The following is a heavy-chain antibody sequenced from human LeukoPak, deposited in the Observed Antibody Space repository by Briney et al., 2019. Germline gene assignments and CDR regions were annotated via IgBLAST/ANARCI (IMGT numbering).Heavy chain of an antibody. D-gene: IGHD1-7*01. CDR3: TAGTGTTDFDY. CDR1: GFTFSNAW. Sequence: GGSLRLSCAASGFTFSNAWMSWVRQAPGKGLEWVGRIKSKSDGGTIDYVAPVKGRFTISRDDSKNTLYLQMNSLKTEDTAVYYCTAGTGTTDFDYWGQGILVTVSS. CDR2: IKSKSDGGTI. J-gene: IGHJ4*02. V-gene: IGHV3-15*01.